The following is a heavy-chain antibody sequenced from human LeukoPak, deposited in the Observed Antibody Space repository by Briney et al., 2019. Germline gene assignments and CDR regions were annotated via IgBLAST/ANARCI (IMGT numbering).Heavy chain of an antibody. V-gene: IGHV4-39*01. CDR2: IYYNGRS. D-gene: IGHD6-6*01. Sequence: SETLSLTCTVSGGSISSSSYYWGWIRQPPGQGLEWIGSIYYNGRSYSNPSLKTRVSLSIDTSKNQFSLRLSPATAADTAVYYCAKRGLQYSSSYGFFDSWGHGSLVIVSS. J-gene: IGHJ5*01. CDR3: AKRGLQYSSSYGFFDS. CDR1: GGSISSSSYY.